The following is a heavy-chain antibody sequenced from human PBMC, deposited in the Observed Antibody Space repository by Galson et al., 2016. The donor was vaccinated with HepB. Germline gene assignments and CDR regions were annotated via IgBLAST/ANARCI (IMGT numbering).Heavy chain of an antibody. CDR1: GFTFDDYA. V-gene: IGHV3-9*01. CDR2: IGSNSGTI. D-gene: IGHD1-1*01. Sequence: SLRLSCAASGFTFDDYAMHWVRHSSGKGLEWVSGIGSNSGTIAYADSVKGRFTISRDNAKNSLYLQMNSLRPEDTAFYYCAKDAEGLEPGGWFDPWGQGTLVIVSS. CDR3: AKDAEGLEPGGWFDP. J-gene: IGHJ5*02.